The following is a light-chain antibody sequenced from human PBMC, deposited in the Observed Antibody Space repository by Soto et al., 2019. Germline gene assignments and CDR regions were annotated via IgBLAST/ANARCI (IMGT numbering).Light chain of an antibody. Sequence: EIVLTHSPATLSLSPCERATLSGSASQSVSSYLAWYQQKPGQAPRLLIYDASNRATGIPARFSGSGSGTDFTLTISSLEPEDFAVYYCQQRSNWPTFGQGTRLEIK. V-gene: IGKV3-11*01. CDR3: QQRSNWPT. CDR1: QSVSSY. J-gene: IGKJ5*01. CDR2: DAS.